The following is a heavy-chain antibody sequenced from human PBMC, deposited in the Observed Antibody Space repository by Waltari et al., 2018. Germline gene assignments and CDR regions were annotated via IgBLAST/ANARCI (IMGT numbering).Heavy chain of an antibody. CDR1: GFTFSSYS. J-gene: IGHJ4*02. Sequence: EVQLVESGGGLVKPGGSLRLSCAASGFTFSSYSMNWVRQAPGKGLEWVSSISSSSSYIYYADSVKGRFTISRDNAKNSRYLQMNSLRAEDTAVYYCAGDGGSYFVDYWGQGTLVTVSS. CDR2: ISSSSSYI. CDR3: AGDGGSYFVDY. V-gene: IGHV3-21*01. D-gene: IGHD1-26*01.